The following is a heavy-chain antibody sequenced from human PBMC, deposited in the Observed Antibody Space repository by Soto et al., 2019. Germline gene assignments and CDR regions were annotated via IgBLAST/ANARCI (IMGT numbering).Heavy chain of an antibody. Sequence: QVQLVESGGGVVQPGRSLRLSCAASGFTFSSYGMHWVRQAPGKGLEWVAVIGYDGRNKYYADSVKGRFTISRDNSKNTLYLQMNSLRAEDTAVYYCAREELGFAENYYYGMDVWGQGTTVTVSS. CDR1: GFTFSSYG. V-gene: IGHV3-33*01. D-gene: IGHD7-27*01. CDR2: IGYDGRNK. J-gene: IGHJ6*02. CDR3: AREELGFAENYYYGMDV.